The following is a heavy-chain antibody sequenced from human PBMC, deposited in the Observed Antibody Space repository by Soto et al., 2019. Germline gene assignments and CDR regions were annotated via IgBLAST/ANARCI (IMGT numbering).Heavy chain of an antibody. CDR3: ARLGAYYQSLDP. V-gene: IGHV3-33*01. J-gene: IGHJ5*02. Sequence: PGGSLRLSCAASGFTFSSYGMHWVRQAPGKGLEWVAVIWYDGSNKYYADSVKGRFTISRDNSKNTLYLQMNSLRAEDTAVYYCARLGAYYQSLDPWGQGTVVTVSS. CDR2: IWYDGSNK. CDR1: GFTFSSYG. D-gene: IGHD2-21*01.